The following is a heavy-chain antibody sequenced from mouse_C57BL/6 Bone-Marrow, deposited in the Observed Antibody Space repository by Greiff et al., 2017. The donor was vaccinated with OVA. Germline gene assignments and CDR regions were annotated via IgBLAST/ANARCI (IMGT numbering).Heavy chain of an antibody. CDR2: INYDGSST. Sequence: EVKLMESEGGLVQPGSSMKLSCTASGFTFSDYYMAWVRQVPEKGLEWVANINYDGSSTYYLDSLKSRFIISRDNAKNILYLQMSSLKSEDTATYYCARWIYGSSYVGYFDVWGTGTTVTVSS. CDR3: ARWIYGSSYVGYFDV. V-gene: IGHV5-16*01. D-gene: IGHD1-1*01. CDR1: GFTFSDYY. J-gene: IGHJ1*03.